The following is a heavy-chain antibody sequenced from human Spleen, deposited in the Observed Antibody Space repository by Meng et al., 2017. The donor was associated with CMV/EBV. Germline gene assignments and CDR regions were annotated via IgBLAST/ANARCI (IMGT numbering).Heavy chain of an antibody. CDR3: ARETLPWPGVPAALRWFDP. J-gene: IGHJ5*02. CDR2: ISSSSSYT. D-gene: IGHD2-2*01. Sequence: VQVVDSGGGLVKPGGSLRLSCAASGFTFSDYYMSWIRQAPGKGLEWVSYISSSSSYTNYADSVKGRFTISRDNAKNSLYLQMNSLRAEDTAVYYCARETLPWPGVPAALRWFDPWGQGTLVTVSS. V-gene: IGHV3-11*05. CDR1: GFTFSDYY.